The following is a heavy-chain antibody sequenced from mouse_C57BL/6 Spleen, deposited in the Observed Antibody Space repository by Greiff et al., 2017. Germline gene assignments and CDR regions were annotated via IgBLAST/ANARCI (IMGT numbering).Heavy chain of an antibody. CDR2: ISNGGGST. Sequence: EVKLVESGGGLVQPGGSLKLSCAASGFTFSDYYMYWVRQTPEKRLEWVAYISNGGGSTYYPDTVKGRFTISRDNAKNTLYLQMSRLKSEDTAMYYCAGYDWFAYGGQGTLVTVSA. J-gene: IGHJ3*01. D-gene: IGHD2-2*01. V-gene: IGHV5-12*01. CDR3: AGYDWFAY. CDR1: GFTFSDYY.